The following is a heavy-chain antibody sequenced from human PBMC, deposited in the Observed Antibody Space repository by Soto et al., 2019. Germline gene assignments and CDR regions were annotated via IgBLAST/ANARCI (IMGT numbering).Heavy chain of an antibody. CDR2: ISSSSSYI. J-gene: IGHJ6*02. V-gene: IGHV3-21*01. Sequence: PGGSLRLSCAASGFTFSSYSMNWVRQAPGKGLEWVSSISSSSSYIYYADSVKGRFTISRDNAKNSLYLQMNSLRAEDTAVYYCARDTHSSSPMDVWGQGTTVTVSS. D-gene: IGHD6-6*01. CDR3: ARDTHSSSPMDV. CDR1: GFTFSSYS.